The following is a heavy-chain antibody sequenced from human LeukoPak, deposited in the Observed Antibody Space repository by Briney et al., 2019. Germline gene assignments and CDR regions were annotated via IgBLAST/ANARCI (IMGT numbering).Heavy chain of an antibody. J-gene: IGHJ6*02. D-gene: IGHD3-10*01. V-gene: IGHV4-59*08. CDR2: IYYSGNT. CDR3: ARRHTGSGRMDV. CDR1: GGSISSDY. Sequence: SETLSLTCTVSGGSISSDYWSWIRQPPGKGLERIGNIYYSGNTISNPSLKSRVTLSVDRSKNQFSLKVTSATAADTAVYYCARRHTGSGRMDVWGQGTTVTVS.